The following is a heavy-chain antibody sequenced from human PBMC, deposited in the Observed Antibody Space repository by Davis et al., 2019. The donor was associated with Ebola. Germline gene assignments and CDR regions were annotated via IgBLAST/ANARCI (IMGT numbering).Heavy chain of an antibody. CDR2: IYYSGST. CDR1: GGSISSYY. D-gene: IGHD3-22*01. V-gene: IGHV4-59*01. CDR3: ASLDYDSSGLSGLDY. J-gene: IGHJ4*02. Sequence: SETLSLTCTVPGGSISSYYWSWIRQPPGKGLEWFGYIYYSGSTNYNPSLKSRVTISVDTSKNQFSLKLSSVTAADTAVYYCASLDYDSSGLSGLDYWGQGTLVTVSS.